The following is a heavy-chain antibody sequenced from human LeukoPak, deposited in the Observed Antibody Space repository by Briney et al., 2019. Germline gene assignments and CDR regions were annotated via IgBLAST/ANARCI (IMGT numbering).Heavy chain of an antibody. CDR1: GYTFTGYY. D-gene: IGHD3-10*01. J-gene: IGHJ4*02. V-gene: IGHV1-18*04. CDR3: ARDRGTMVRVYYFDY. CDR2: ISAYNGNT. Sequence: ASVKVSCKASGYTFTGYYMHWVRQAPGQGLEWMGWISAYNGNTNYAQKLQGRVTMTTDTSTSTAYMELSRLRSDDTAVYYCARDRGTMVRVYYFDYWGQGTLVTVSS.